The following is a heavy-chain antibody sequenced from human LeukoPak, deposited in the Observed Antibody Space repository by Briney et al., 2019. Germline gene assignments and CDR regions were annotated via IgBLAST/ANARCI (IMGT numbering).Heavy chain of an antibody. CDR2: IYYSGST. CDR1: GGSISSYY. D-gene: IGHD1-26*01. CDR3: AGGLVGAAYYFDY. Sequence: PSETLSLTCTVSGGSISSYYWSWIRQPPGKGLEWIGYIYYSGSTNYNPSLKSRVAISVDTSKNQFSLKLSSVTAADTAVYYCAGGLVGAAYYFDYWGQGTLVTVSS. V-gene: IGHV4-59*01. J-gene: IGHJ4*02.